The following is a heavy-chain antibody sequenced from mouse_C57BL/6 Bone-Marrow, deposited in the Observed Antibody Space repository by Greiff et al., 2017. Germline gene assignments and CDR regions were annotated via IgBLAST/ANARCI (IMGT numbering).Heavy chain of an antibody. Sequence: VQLQPSGAELARPGASVQLSCKASGYTFTSYGIRWVKQRTGQGLEWIGEIYPRSGNTYYNEKFKGKATLTADKSSSTAYMELRSLTSEDTAVYCCERRGCYYGSRLSMDYWGQGTSVTVSS. CDR2: IYPRSGNT. V-gene: IGHV1-81*01. CDR3: ERRGCYYGSRLSMDY. D-gene: IGHD1-1*01. CDR1: GYTFTSYG. J-gene: IGHJ4*01.